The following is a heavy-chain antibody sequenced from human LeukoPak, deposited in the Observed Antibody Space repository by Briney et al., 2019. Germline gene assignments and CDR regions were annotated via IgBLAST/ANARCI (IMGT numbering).Heavy chain of an antibody. V-gene: IGHV3-23*01. D-gene: IGHD6-13*01. CDR1: GFTFSSYA. J-gene: IGHJ4*02. CDR3: ACPYRSRFDY. CDR2: ISGSGGST. Sequence: GGSLRLSCAASGFTFSSYAMSWVRQAPGKGLEWVSAISGSGGSTYYADSVKGRFTISWDNAKKSLYLEMNTLRAEDTAIYYCACPYRSRFDYWGRGTLVTVSS.